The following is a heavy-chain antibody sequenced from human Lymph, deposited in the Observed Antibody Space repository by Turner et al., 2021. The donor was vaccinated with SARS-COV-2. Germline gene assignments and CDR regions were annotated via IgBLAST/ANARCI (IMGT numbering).Heavy chain of an antibody. D-gene: IGHD6-13*01. V-gene: IGHV3-33*01. CDR2: IWFDGSNK. CDR1: GFTFSTYG. Sequence: QVQLVESGGGVFRPGRSLRLSCAASGFTFSTYGMHWVRQAPGKGLEWVAMIWFDGSNKYYADSVKGRFTIARDNSKNTLYLQMNNLRAEDTAVYYCARGSAGGDVWGQGTTVTVSS. J-gene: IGHJ6*02. CDR3: ARGSAGGDV.